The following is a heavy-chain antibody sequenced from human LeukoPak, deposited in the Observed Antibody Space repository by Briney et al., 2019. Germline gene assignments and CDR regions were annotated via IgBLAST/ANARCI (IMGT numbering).Heavy chain of an antibody. Sequence: GGSLRLSCAASGFTVSSNYTSWVRQAPGKGLEWVSVIYSGGSTYYADSVKGRFTISRDNSKNTLYLQMNSLRAEDTAVYYCARGDYDILISEWGQGTLVTVSS. V-gene: IGHV3-53*01. J-gene: IGHJ4*02. CDR2: IYSGGST. CDR3: ARGDYDILISE. CDR1: GFTVSSNY. D-gene: IGHD3-9*01.